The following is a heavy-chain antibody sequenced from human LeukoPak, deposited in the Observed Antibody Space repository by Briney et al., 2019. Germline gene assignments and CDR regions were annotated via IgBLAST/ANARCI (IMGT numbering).Heavy chain of an antibody. J-gene: IGHJ6*03. CDR2: IIPIFGTA. CDR3: ASVIAARPNYYYYYMDV. D-gene: IGHD6-6*01. CDR1: GGTFSSYA. V-gene: IGHV1-69*13. Sequence: SVKVSCKASGGTFSSYAISWVRQAPGQGLEWMGGIIPIFGTANYAQKFQGRVTITADESTSTAYMELSSLRSEDTAVYYCASVIAARPNYYYYYMDVWGKGTTVTVSS.